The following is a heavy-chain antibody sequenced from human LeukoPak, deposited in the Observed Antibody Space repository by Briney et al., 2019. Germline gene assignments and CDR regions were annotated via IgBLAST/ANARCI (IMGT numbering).Heavy chain of an antibody. CDR3: ARSLPGTMLLGYGMDV. Sequence: GASLKISCKGSGSHFATYWIGWVRQMPGKGLELMGVIYPGDSDTRYSPSFQGQVTISADKSISTAYLQWSSLKDSDTAIYYCARSLPGTMLLGYGMDVWGRGTTVTVSS. CDR1: GSHFATYW. CDR2: IYPGDSDT. V-gene: IGHV5-51*01. J-gene: IGHJ6*02. D-gene: IGHD3-10*01.